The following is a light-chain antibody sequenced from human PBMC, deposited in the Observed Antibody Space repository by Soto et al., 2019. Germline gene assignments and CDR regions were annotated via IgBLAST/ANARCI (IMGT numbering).Light chain of an antibody. V-gene: IGKV3-20*01. CDR3: QQHANSPAWT. CDR1: QSVSSPY. J-gene: IGKJ1*01. CDR2: GAS. Sequence: EIVLTQSPGTLALSPGERPTLSCRAAQSVSSPYLAWYQQKPGQAPRLLIYGASSRAPGIPATFSGSGSGTAFTLPISGLEPPDFAVSYCQQHANSPAWTFGKGTKVDIK.